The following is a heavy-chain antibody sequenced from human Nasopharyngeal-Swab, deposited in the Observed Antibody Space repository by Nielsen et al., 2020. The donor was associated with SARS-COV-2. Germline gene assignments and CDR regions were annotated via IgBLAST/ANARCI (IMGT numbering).Heavy chain of an antibody. CDR1: GFTFSSYA. CDR3: ATRRGYSGYDYYYYMDV. Sequence: GESLKISCAASGFTFSSYAMSWVRQAPGKGLEWVSAISGSGGSTYYADSVKGRFTISRHNSKNTLYLQMNSLRAEDTAVYYCATRRGYSGYDYYYYMDVWGKGTTVTVSS. D-gene: IGHD5-12*01. J-gene: IGHJ6*03. CDR2: ISGSGGST. V-gene: IGHV3-23*01.